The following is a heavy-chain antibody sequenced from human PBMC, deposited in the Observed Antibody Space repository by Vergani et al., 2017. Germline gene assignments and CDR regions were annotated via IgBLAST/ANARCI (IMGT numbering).Heavy chain of an antibody. CDR2: IHPADSDT. D-gene: IGHD3-22*01. CDR1: GYSFTNYW. CDR3: ARRYGRDSSGSKCFDY. V-gene: IGHV5-51*01. J-gene: IGHJ4*02. Sequence: EVQLVQSGAEVKKPGESLKISCQISGYSFTNYWIGWVRQLPGKGLEWMGIIHPADSDTRYSPSFQGQVTISVDKSISTAYLQRSMLRASDSAMYYSARRYGRDSSGSKCFDYWGQGTLVTVSS.